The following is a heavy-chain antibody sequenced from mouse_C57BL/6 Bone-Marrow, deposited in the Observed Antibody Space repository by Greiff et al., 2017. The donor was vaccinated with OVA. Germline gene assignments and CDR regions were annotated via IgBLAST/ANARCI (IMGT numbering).Heavy chain of an antibody. CDR2: IYPRSGNT. CDR3: AREAAQGTVRLAY. Sequence: QVHVQQSGAELARPGASVKLSCKASGYTFTSYGISWVKQRPGQGLEWIGEIYPRSGNTYYNEKFKGKATLTAEKSSSTAYMELRSLTSEDSAVYFGAREAAQGTVRLAYWGQGTLVTVSA. V-gene: IGHV1-81*01. J-gene: IGHJ3*01. CDR1: GYTFTSYG. D-gene: IGHD3-2*02.